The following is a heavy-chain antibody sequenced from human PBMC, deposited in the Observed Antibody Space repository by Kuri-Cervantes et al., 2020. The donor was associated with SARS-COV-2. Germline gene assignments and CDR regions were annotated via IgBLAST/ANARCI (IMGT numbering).Heavy chain of an antibody. V-gene: IGHV3-11*06. CDR1: GFTFSDYY. CDR3: ARNLRGVLWTFDY. CDR2: ISSRSAST. D-gene: IGHD3-10*01. Sequence: LSLTCAASGFTFSDYYMTWIRQAPGKGLEWVSYISSRSASTNYADSVKGRFTISRDNSKNTLYLQMNSLRAEDTAVYYCARNLRGVLWTFDYWGQGTLVTVSS. J-gene: IGHJ4*02.